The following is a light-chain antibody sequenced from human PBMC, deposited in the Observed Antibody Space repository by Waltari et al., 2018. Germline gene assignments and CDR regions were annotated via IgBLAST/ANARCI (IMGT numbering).Light chain of an antibody. CDR2: ADT. CDR1: SRDVGRYTF. V-gene: IGLV2-23*01. CDR3: CSYASTTWV. J-gene: IGLJ3*02. Sequence: QSALTQPASVSGSPGLSITISCTGTSRDVGRYTFVSWYQQPPGKAPKLMIYADTKRPSGVSNRFSGSKSGNTASLTISGLQAGDEADYYCCSYASTTWVFGGGTRLTVL.